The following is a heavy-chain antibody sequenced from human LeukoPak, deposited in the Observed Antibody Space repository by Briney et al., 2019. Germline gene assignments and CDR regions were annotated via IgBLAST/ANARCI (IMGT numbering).Heavy chain of an antibody. CDR2: VYYSGST. V-gene: IGHV4-59*01. CDR3: ARRGASPLGAFDI. D-gene: IGHD7-27*01. Sequence: PWETLSLTCTVSGASFSNYDWSWIRQPPGKGLEWIGYVYYSGSTNYNPSLESRVTISVDTSKNQFSLKLTSVTAADTAMYYCARRGASPLGAFDIWGQGTMVTVSS. J-gene: IGHJ3*02. CDR1: GASFSNYD.